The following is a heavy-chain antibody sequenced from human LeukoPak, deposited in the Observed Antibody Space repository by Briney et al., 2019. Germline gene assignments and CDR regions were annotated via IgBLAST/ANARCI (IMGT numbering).Heavy chain of an antibody. V-gene: IGHV3-30*03. D-gene: IGHD3-10*01. CDR1: GFSFTSYG. CDR3: ARDLSPVVRASPMGY. J-gene: IGHJ4*02. CDR2: ITYDGYYK. Sequence: GGSLRLSCAASGFSFTSYGMHWVRQAPGKGLEWVALITYDGYYKYYSDSVKGRFTISSDTSKNTLYLQMNSLRAEDTAVYYCARDLSPVVRASPMGYWGQGTLVTVSS.